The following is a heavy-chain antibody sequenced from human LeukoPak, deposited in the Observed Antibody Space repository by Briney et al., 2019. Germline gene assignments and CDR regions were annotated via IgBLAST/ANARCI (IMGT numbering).Heavy chain of an antibody. V-gene: IGHV1-69*13. CDR3: ASGGGGLVLRYFDHDAFDI. Sequence: GASVKVSCKASGGTFSSYAISWVRQAPGRGLEWMGGIIPIFGTANYAQKFQGRVTITADESTSTAYMELSSLRSEGTAVYYCASGGGGLVLRYFDHDAFDIWGQGTMVTVSS. CDR2: IIPIFGTA. CDR1: GGTFSSYA. J-gene: IGHJ3*02. D-gene: IGHD3-9*01.